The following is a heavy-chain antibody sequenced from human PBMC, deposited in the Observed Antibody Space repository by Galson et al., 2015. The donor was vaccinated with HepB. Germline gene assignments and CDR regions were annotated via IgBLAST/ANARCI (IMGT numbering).Heavy chain of an antibody. J-gene: IGHJ5*02. Sequence: SVKVSCKASGGTFSSYAISWVRQAPGQGLEWMGRIIPILGIANYAQKFQGRVTITADKSTSTAYMELSSLRSGDTAVYYCARVPRGCSWFDPWGQGTLVTVSS. V-gene: IGHV1-69*04. CDR1: GGTFSSYA. CDR3: ARVPRGCSWFDP. D-gene: IGHD2-15*01. CDR2: IIPILGIA.